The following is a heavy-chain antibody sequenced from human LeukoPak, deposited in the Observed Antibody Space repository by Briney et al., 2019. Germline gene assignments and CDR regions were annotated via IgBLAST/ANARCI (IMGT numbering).Heavy chain of an antibody. CDR3: ARGGYVLLWFGESDNWLDP. Sequence: SETLSLTCTVSGGSISSYYWSWIRQPPGKGLEWIGYIYYSGSTNYNPSLKSRVTISVDTSKNQFSLKLSSVTAADTAVYYCARGGYVLLWFGESDNWLDPWGQGTLVTVSS. J-gene: IGHJ5*02. CDR1: GGSISSYY. V-gene: IGHV4-59*01. D-gene: IGHD3-10*01. CDR2: IYYSGST.